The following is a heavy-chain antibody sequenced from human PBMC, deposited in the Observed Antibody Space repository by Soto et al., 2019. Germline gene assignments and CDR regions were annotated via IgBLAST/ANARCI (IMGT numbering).Heavy chain of an antibody. CDR3: ARVYYYDSSGYFGRRTYYYYYGMDV. Sequence: SVTLSDTCGVEGGSCSGYYWSWISQPPGKGLEWIGEINHSGSTNYNPSLKSRVTISVDTSKNQFSLKLSSVTAADTAVYYCARVYYYDSSGYFGRRTYYYYYGMDVWGQGTTVTVPS. D-gene: IGHD3-22*01. J-gene: IGHJ6*02. CDR2: INHSGST. CDR1: GGSCSGYY. V-gene: IGHV4-34*01.